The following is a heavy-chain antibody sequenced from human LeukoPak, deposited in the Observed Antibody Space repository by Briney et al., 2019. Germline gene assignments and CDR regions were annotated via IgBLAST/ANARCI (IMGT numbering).Heavy chain of an antibody. Sequence: QPGGSLRLSCAASGFTFSSYAMSWVRQAPGKGLEWVSAISGSGGSTYYADSVKGRFTISRDNSKNTLYLQVNSLRAEDTAVYYCAKDLGGFYYDSSGYPIGGYWGQGALVTVSS. CDR2: ISGSGGST. V-gene: IGHV3-23*01. D-gene: IGHD3-22*01. CDR3: AKDLGGFYYDSSGYPIGGY. J-gene: IGHJ4*02. CDR1: GFTFSSYA.